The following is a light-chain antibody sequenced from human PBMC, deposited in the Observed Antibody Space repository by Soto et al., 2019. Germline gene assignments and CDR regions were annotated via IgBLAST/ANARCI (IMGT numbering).Light chain of an antibody. J-gene: IGLJ1*01. Sequence: QSALTQPASVSGSPGQSITISCTGTGSDISAYNYVSWYQQHPGKAPKLMIYEVGDRPSGLSNRFSGPKPGNTASLTISRLQPEDEADYYCISYTSNNFDVFGTGTKVTVL. V-gene: IGLV2-14*01. CDR2: EVG. CDR1: GSDISAYNY. CDR3: ISYTSNNFDV.